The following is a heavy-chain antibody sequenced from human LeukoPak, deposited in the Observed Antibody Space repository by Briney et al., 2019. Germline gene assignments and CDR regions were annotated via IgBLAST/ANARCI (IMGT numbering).Heavy chain of an antibody. D-gene: IGHD6-13*01. CDR1: GYTFTGYY. V-gene: IGHV1-2*04. Sequence: ASAKVSCKASGYTFTGYYMHWVRRAPGQGLEWMGWINPNSGGTNYAQKFQGWVTMTRDTSISTAYMELSRLRSDDTAVYYCARDRSSRPFGNWFDPWGQGTLVTVSS. CDR2: INPNSGGT. J-gene: IGHJ5*02. CDR3: ARDRSSRPFGNWFDP.